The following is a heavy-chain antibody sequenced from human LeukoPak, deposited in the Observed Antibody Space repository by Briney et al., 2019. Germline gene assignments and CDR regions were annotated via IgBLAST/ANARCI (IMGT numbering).Heavy chain of an antibody. Sequence: SETLSLTCTVSGGSISSSTYYWGWIRQPPGKGLEWIGSMYYSGSTYYNPSLKSRVTISVDTSKNQFSLKLSSVTAADTAVYYCARNRGYDSSGYYYDFDYWGQGTLVTVSS. D-gene: IGHD3-22*01. CDR2: MYYSGST. CDR3: ARNRGYDSSGYYYDFDY. J-gene: IGHJ4*02. V-gene: IGHV4-39*07. CDR1: GGSISSSTYY.